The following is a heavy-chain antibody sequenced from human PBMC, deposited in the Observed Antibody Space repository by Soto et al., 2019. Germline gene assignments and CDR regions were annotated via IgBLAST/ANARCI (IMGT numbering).Heavy chain of an antibody. V-gene: IGHV3-73*01. CDR3: TRPTAYDSTRN. CDR1: GFTFSGSA. D-gene: IGHD3-22*01. Sequence: GGSLRLSCAASGFTFSGSAMHWVRQASGKGLEWVGRIRSKANSYATAYAASVKGRFTISRDDSKNTAYLQMNSLKTEDTAVYYCTRPTAYDSTRNWGQGTLVIVSS. J-gene: IGHJ4*02. CDR2: IRSKANSYAT.